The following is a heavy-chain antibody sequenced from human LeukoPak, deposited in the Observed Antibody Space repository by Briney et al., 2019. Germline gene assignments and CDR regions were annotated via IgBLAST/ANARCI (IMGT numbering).Heavy chain of an antibody. V-gene: IGHV1-18*01. CDR2: SSAYNGNT. CDR3: ARGRWFGELPTFDP. CDR1: VYTFNTYG. J-gene: IGHJ5*02. D-gene: IGHD3-10*01. Sequence: ASVKVSCKPSVYTFNTYGIYWVRQAPGQGLAWMGWSSAYNGNTKYAQKLQGRISMTTDTSTSTAYLELRSLRSDDTAVYYCARGRWFGELPTFDPWGQGTLVTVSS.